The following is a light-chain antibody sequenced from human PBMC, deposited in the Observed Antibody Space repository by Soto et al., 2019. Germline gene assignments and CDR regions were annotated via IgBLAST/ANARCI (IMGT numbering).Light chain of an antibody. CDR1: NIGSEN. J-gene: IGLJ2*01. CDR3: QVWDSSTVL. V-gene: IGLV3-9*01. Sequence: SYELTQPLSVSVALGQTARITCGGNNIGSENVHWYQQKPGQAPVLVIYTDSNRPSGIPERFSGSNSGNTATLTISRAQAGDEADYYCQVWDSSTVLFGGGTKLTVL. CDR2: TDS.